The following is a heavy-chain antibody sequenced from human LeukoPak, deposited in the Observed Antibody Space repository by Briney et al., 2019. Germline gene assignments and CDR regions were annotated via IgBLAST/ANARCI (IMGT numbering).Heavy chain of an antibody. CDR3: AREKASTTGTTDYDY. V-gene: IGHV3-7*01. Sequence: GGSLRLSCAASGFTFSSYWMSWVRQAPGKGLEWVANIKQDGSEKYYVDSVKGRFTISRDNAKNSLYVQMNSLRAGDTAVYYCAREKASTTGTTDYDYWGQGTLVTVSS. CDR1: GFTFSSYW. D-gene: IGHD1-1*01. CDR2: IKQDGSEK. J-gene: IGHJ4*02.